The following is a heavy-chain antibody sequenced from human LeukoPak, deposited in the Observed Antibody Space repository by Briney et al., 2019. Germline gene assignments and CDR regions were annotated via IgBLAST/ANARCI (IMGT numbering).Heavy chain of an antibody. J-gene: IGHJ6*02. D-gene: IGHD2-2*01. CDR1: GFTFSSYG. CDR3: AKDLVWASTSYESYYGMDV. V-gene: IGHV3-30*18. CDR2: ISYDGSNK. Sequence: GGSLRLSCAASGFTFSSYGMHWVRQAPGKGLEWVAVISYDGSNKYYADSVKGRFTISRDNSKNTLYLQMNSLRAEDTAVYYCAKDLVWASTSYESYYGMDVWGQGTTVTVSS.